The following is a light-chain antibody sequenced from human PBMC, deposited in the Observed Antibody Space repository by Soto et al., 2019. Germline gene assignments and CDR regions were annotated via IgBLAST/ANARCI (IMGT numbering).Light chain of an antibody. V-gene: IGLV2-14*03. CDR2: DVT. Sequence: QSVLTQPASVSGSPGQSITISCTGASSDIGGYNFVSWYLHHPGKAPKLIIYDVTYRPPGVSNRFSGSKSGNTASLTISGLQAEDEAHYFCSSYTTSSTVLFGGGTKLTVL. CDR3: SSYTTSSTVL. CDR1: SSDIGGYNF. J-gene: IGLJ2*01.